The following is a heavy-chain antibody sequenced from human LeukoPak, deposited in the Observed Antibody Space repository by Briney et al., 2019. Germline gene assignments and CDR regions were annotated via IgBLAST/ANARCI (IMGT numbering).Heavy chain of an antibody. CDR3: ARGIREWLRSAIGY. D-gene: IGHD5-12*01. J-gene: IGHJ4*02. V-gene: IGHV4-34*01. Sequence: RSETQSLTRPVSLASFSGYCWSWIRHPPGKRMEWIGEINHSGSTNYNPSRERRVTISVDTSKNQFSLKLSSVTAADTAVYYCARGIREWLRSAIGYWGQGTLVTVSS. CDR2: INHSGST. CDR1: LASFSGYC.